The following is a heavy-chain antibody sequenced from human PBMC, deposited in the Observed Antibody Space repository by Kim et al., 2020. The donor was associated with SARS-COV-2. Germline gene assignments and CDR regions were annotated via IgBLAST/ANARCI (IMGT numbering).Heavy chain of an antibody. Sequence: SVKVSCKASGGTFSSYAISWVRQAPGQGLEWMGGIIPIFGTANYAQKFQGRVPIPASASTSTAYMSLSSLRSEDTAVYYCASEGAVRYCDYGTRGDYWGQGKRVTVSS. D-gene: IGHD4-17*01. CDR3: ASEGAVRYCDYGTRGDY. CDR1: GGTFSSYA. V-gene: IGHV1-69*13. CDR2: IIPIFGTA. J-gene: IGHJ4*02.